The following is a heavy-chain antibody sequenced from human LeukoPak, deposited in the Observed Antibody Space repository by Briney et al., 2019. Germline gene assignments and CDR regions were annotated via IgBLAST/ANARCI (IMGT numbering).Heavy chain of an antibody. CDR2: TYSNGRT. CDR1: GFTVSSNY. V-gene: IGHV3-53*01. Sequence: PGGSLRLSCAASGFTVSSNYMSWVRQAPGKGLEWVSVTYSNGRTYYADSVKGRFTISRDISKNTLYLQMNSLRAEDTALYYCAREFGMGVILDWGQGTLVTVSS. J-gene: IGHJ4*02. D-gene: IGHD3-16*01. CDR3: AREFGMGVILD.